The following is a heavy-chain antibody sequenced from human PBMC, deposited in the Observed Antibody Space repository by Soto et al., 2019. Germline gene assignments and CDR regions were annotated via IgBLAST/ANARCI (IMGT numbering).Heavy chain of an antibody. J-gene: IGHJ6*02. D-gene: IGHD6-6*01. CDR2: FDPEDGET. Sequence: QVQLVQSGAEVKKPGASVKVSCKVSGYTLTELSMHWVRQAPGKGLEWMGGFDPEDGETIYAQKFQGRVTMTEDTSTDTAYMELRSLRSEDTAVYYCATDRGGSSSRRYYYGMDVWGQGTTVTVSS. CDR3: ATDRGGSSSRRYYYGMDV. V-gene: IGHV1-24*01. CDR1: GYTLTELS.